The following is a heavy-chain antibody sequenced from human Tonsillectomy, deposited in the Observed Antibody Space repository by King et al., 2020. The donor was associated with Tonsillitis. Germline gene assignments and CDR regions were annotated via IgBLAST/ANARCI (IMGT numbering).Heavy chain of an antibody. CDR2: ISDSGGST. V-gene: IGHV3-23*04. CDR3: AKDQGGHSRKYFDY. Sequence: VQLVESGGGLVQRGGSLRLSCAASGLTFSSYAMSWVRQAPGKGLEWVSGISDSGGSTYYADSVKGRFTISRNNSKNTLYLQMNSLRAEDTAAYYCAKDQGGHSRKYFDYWGQGTLVTVSS. J-gene: IGHJ4*02. D-gene: IGHD1-26*01. CDR1: GLTFSSYA.